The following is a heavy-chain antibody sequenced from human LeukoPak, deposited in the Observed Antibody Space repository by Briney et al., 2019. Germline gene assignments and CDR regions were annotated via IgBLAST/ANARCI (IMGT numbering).Heavy chain of an antibody. J-gene: IGHJ6*02. CDR1: GETFSDSH. Sequence: PSETLSLTCAVYGETFSDSHWSWIRQSPRKGLEWIGEINHGGSTNYNPSLKSRVTISVDTSKDQFSLRLSSVTAADTAVYYCARVRVDVVRGARYGMDVWGQGTTVTVSS. CDR2: INHGGST. D-gene: IGHD3-10*01. V-gene: IGHV4-34*01. CDR3: ARVRVDVVRGARYGMDV.